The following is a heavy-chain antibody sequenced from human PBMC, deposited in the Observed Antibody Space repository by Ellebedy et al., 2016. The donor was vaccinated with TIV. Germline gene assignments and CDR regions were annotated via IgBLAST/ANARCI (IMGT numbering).Heavy chain of an antibody. D-gene: IGHD3-10*02. Sequence: SETLSLTXTVSGYSIRGGYYWGWIRQPPGKGLEWMGSMFHSGSTNYNPSLNSRVSISVDTSKNQFSLRLSFVTAADTAVYYCAKYMPVRGDFDPWGQGTLVTVSS. CDR2: MFHSGST. CDR1: GYSIRGGYY. J-gene: IGHJ5*02. CDR3: AKYMPVRGDFDP. V-gene: IGHV4-38-2*02.